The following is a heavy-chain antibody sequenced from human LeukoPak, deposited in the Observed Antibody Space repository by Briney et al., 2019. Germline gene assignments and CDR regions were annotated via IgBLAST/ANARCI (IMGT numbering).Heavy chain of an antibody. CDR2: ISPYDGDT. J-gene: IGHJ5*02. V-gene: IGHV1-18*01. CDR3: ARDYCTRGGDCYKEDLFDP. D-gene: IGHD2-21*02. Sequence: ASVKVSCKASGYTFAIYGISWVRQAPGQGLEWMAWISPYDGDTNYAQNFEGRVTMTTETSTSTAYMELRSLRSADTAIYYCARDYCTRGGDCYKEDLFDPWGQGTLVTVSS. CDR1: GYTFAIYG.